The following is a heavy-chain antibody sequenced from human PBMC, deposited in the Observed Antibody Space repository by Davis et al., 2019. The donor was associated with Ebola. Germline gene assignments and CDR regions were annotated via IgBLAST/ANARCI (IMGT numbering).Heavy chain of an antibody. Sequence: PSETLSLTCSFSDGSISSHYWNWIRQPPGKGLEWVGIIYDSGRTNYNPSLKSRVTISADTSKNQFSLKLSSVTAADTAVYYCARAPIAGAGTRWGTRWFDPWGQGTLVTVSS. D-gene: IGHD6-13*01. CDR3: ARAPIAGAGTRWGTRWFDP. V-gene: IGHV4-59*11. CDR1: DGSISSHY. CDR2: IYDSGRT. J-gene: IGHJ5*02.